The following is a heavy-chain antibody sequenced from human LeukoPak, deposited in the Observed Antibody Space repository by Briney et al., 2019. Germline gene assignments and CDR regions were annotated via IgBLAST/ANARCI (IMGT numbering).Heavy chain of an antibody. CDR3: ASEPYYYYYYMDV. Sequence: GGSLRLSCAASGLTFSSYSMNWVRQAPGKGLEWVSSISSSSSYIYYADSVKGRFTISRDNAKNSLYLQMNSLRAEDTAVYYCASEPYYYYYYMDVWGKGTTVTVSS. CDR2: ISSSSSYI. J-gene: IGHJ6*03. CDR1: GLTFSSYS. V-gene: IGHV3-21*01.